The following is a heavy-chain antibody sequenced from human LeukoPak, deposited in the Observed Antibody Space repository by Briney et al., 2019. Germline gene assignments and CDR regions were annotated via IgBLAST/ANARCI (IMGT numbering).Heavy chain of an antibody. CDR3: ARHNREDPFDY. J-gene: IGHJ4*02. CDR1: GGSIISGGYY. V-gene: IGHV4-61*08. CDR2: IYYSGST. Sequence: PSETLSLTCTVSGGSIISGGYYWSWIRQPPGKGLEWIGYIYYSGSTNYNPSLKSRVTISVDTSKNQFSLKLSSVTAADTAVYYCARHNREDPFDYWGQGTLVTVSS. D-gene: IGHD1-14*01.